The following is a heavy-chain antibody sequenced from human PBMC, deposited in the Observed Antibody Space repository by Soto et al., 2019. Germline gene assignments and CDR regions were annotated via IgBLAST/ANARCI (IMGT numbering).Heavy chain of an antibody. CDR2: IYYSGST. CDR1: GGSISSSSYY. CDR3: ARLPYYDFWSGYYPYIDYYYYYMDV. D-gene: IGHD3-3*01. V-gene: IGHV4-39*01. J-gene: IGHJ6*03. Sequence: SETLSLTCTVSGGSISSSSYYWGWIRQPPGKGLEWIGSIYYSGSTYYNPSLKSRVTISVDTSKNQFSLKLSSVTAADTAVYYCARLPYYDFWSGYYPYIDYYYYYMDVWGKGTTVTVSS.